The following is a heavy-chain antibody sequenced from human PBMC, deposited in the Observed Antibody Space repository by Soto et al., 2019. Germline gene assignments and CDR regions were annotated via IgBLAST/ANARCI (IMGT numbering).Heavy chain of an antibody. D-gene: IGHD4-4*01. Sequence: QVQLQESGPGLVKPSETLSLTCTVSGGSISSYYWSWIRQPAGKGLEWIGRIYSSGSTNYNPSLKSRVTMSIDTSKNQFSLKLSSVTAADTAVYYCARETLQYLHGFHHWGQGTLVTVSS. J-gene: IGHJ1*01. CDR3: ARETLQYLHGFHH. V-gene: IGHV4-4*07. CDR1: GGSISSYY. CDR2: IYSSGST.